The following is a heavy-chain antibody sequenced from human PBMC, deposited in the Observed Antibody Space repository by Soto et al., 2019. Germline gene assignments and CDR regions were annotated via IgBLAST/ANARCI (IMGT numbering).Heavy chain of an antibody. J-gene: IGHJ4*02. CDR3: ATRSPAFDY. Sequence: QVQLVQSGPEVKRPGASVKVSCKTSGYTFTSYGIAWVRQAPGQGLEWMGWISTYKGNTNYAQKFQGRVTMTTDTSTSTAYMELRSLRSDDTAVYYCATRSPAFDYWGQGTLVTVSS. V-gene: IGHV1-18*01. CDR2: ISTYKGNT. CDR1: GYTFTSYG.